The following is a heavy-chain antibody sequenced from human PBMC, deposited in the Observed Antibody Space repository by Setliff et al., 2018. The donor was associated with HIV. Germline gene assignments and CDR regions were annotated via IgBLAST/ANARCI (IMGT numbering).Heavy chain of an antibody. CDR1: SGSISSYY. CDR2: IFYSGST. D-gene: IGHD6-19*01. V-gene: IGHV4-59*01. J-gene: IGHJ6*03. CDR3: ARGEWLVQNFYSYYMDV. Sequence: SETLSLTCTVSSGSISSYYWIWIRQPPGKGLEWIGHIFYSGSTNHNPSLKSRVTISVDTSKNQFSLKLSSVTAADTAVYYCARGEWLVQNFYSYYMDVWGKGTTVTVSS.